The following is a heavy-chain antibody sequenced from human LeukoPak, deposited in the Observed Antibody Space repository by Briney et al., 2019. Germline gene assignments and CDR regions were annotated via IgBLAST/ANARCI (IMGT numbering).Heavy chain of an antibody. V-gene: IGHV4-34*01. J-gene: IGHJ5*02. CDR2: INHSGRT. CDR3: ARGRWGYCSSTSCYRWFDP. D-gene: IGHD2-2*01. Sequence: PSETLSLTCAVYGGSFSGYNWSWIRQPPGKGLEWIGEINHSGRTNYNPSLKSRVTISVDTSKNQFSLKLSSVTAADTAVYYCARGRWGYCSSTSCYRWFDPWGQGTLVTVSS. CDR1: GGSFSGYN.